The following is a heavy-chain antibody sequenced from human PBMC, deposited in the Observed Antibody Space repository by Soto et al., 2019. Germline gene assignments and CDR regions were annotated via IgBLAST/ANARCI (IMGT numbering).Heavy chain of an antibody. CDR2: IFSNDEK. Sequence: QVTLKESGPVLVKPTETLTLTCAVSGFSLNNIRMGVSWIRQPPGKAPEWLAQIFSNDEKSFRPSLKNRLTISRDTSRRQVVPTMTNMDPVDTATYYCARMSLTCATVGRGAFDVWGQGTVVTVSS. CDR3: ARMSLTCATVGRGAFDV. V-gene: IGHV2-26*01. D-gene: IGHD4-17*01. J-gene: IGHJ3*01. CDR1: GFSLNNIRMG.